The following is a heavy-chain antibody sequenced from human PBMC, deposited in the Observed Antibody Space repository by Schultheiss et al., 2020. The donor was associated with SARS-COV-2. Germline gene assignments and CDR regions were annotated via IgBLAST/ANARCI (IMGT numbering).Heavy chain of an antibody. J-gene: IGHJ4*02. D-gene: IGHD1-26*01. CDR1: GGSISSYY. CDR2: IYYSGST. Sequence: SETLSLTCTVSGGSISSYYWSWIRQPPGKGLEWIGYIYYSGSTNYNPSLKSRVTISVDTSKNQFSLKLSSVTAADTAVYYCARLPLGATTSFDYWGQGTLVTVSS. V-gene: IGHV4-59*01. CDR3: ARLPLGATTSFDY.